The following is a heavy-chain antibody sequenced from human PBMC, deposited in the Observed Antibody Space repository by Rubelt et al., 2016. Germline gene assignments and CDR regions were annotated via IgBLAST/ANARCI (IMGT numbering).Heavy chain of an antibody. V-gene: IGHV4-39*01. CDR3: ASPAANGNIDALHI. D-gene: IGHD1-1*01. J-gene: IGHJ3*02. Sequence: GKPSETLSLTCTVSGGSISSSGYYWGWIRQPPGKGLEWIGSIYYCGSTYYNPSLKSRVTISVDTSKNQFSLRLSSVTAADTAVFYCASPAANGNIDALHIWGQGTMVTVSA. CDR1: GGSISSSGYY. CDR2: IYYCGST.